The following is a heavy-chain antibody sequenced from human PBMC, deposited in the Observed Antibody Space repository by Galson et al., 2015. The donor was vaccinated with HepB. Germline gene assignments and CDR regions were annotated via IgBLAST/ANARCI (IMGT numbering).Heavy chain of an antibody. CDR3: ARERGSIFSQLFYFDY. CDR1: GFTFNGYS. CDR2: ISSSSSNTI. J-gene: IGHJ4*01. D-gene: IGHD3-9*01. Sequence: SLRLSCAASGFTFNGYSMNWVRQAPGKGLEWLSYISSSSSNTIYYADAVKGRFTISRDDAKSSLYLQMNSLRAEDTAVYYCARERGSIFSQLFYFDYWCHGALVTVSS. V-gene: IGHV3-48*04.